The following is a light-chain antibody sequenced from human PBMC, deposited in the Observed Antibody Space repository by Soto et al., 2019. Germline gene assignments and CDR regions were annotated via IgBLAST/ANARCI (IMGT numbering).Light chain of an antibody. CDR3: SSYTSGSAWV. CDR2: EVS. V-gene: IGLV2-14*01. CDR1: SSDVGGYDN. Sequence: QSALTQPASVSGSPGQSITISCTGTSSDVGGYDNVSWYQQHPGKTPKLIIYEVSNRPSGISNRFSGSKSAYTASLTISGLQTEDEADYYCSSYTSGSAWVFGGGTKLTVL. J-gene: IGLJ3*02.